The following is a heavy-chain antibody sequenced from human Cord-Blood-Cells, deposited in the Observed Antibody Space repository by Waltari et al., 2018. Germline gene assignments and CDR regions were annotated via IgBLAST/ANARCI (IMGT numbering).Heavy chain of an antibody. CDR2: VIPIFVAE. D-gene: IGHD1-1*01. CDR3: ARGQDWSWYFDL. Sequence: QVQLVQSGAEVKKPGSSVKVSCKASGGTFSSYAISWVRQGPGQGPEWMGAVIPIFVAESYAQKFQGRVTITADESTSTAYMELSSLSSEDTAVYYCARGQDWSWYFDLWGRGTLVTVSS. J-gene: IGHJ2*01. CDR1: GGTFSSYA. V-gene: IGHV1-69*01.